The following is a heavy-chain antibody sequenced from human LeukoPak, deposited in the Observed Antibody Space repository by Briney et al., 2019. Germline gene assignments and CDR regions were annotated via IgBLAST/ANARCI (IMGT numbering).Heavy chain of an antibody. CDR1: GYTFTSSD. V-gene: IGHV1-8*01. CDR2: INPKSGRT. D-gene: IGHD6-13*01. J-gene: IGHJ4*02. Sequence: ASVKLSCNASGYTFTSSDINWERQATGQGLEWMGWINPKSGRTGYAKKFQARVSMTMNTYISKAYMELDSIKFEDNDADFCSRGRSGLAAAGTYDYWGQGTLITVSS. CDR3: SRGRSGLAAAGTYDY.